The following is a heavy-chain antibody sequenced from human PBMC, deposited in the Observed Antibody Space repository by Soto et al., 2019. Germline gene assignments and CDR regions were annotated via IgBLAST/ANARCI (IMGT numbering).Heavy chain of an antibody. V-gene: IGHV3-9*01. Sequence: LRLSCAASGFTFDDYAMHWVRQAPGKGLEWVSGISWNSGSIGYADSVKGRFTISRDNSKNTLYLQMNSLRAEDTAVYYCAKDLDHSIVVVIMGAGMDVWGQGTTVTVSS. D-gene: IGHD3-22*01. CDR3: AKDLDHSIVVVIMGAGMDV. CDR1: GFTFDDYA. J-gene: IGHJ6*02. CDR2: ISWNSGSI.